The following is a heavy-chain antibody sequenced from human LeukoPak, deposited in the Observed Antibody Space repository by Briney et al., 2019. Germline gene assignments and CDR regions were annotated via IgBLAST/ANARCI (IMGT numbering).Heavy chain of an antibody. CDR3: AGNYYDSRNLFDY. D-gene: IGHD3-22*01. Sequence: SETLPFTCTVSGGSISSYYWSWIRQPPGKGLEWIGYIYYSGSTNYNPSLKSRVTISVDTSKNQFSLKLSSVTAADTAVYYCAGNYYDSRNLFDYWGQGTLVTVSS. J-gene: IGHJ4*02. CDR2: IYYSGST. V-gene: IGHV4-59*01. CDR1: GGSISSYY.